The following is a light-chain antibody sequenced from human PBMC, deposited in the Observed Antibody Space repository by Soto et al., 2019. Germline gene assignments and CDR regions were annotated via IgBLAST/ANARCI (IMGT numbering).Light chain of an antibody. V-gene: IGKV3-20*01. CDR3: QQYGSSPWT. CDR2: GAS. CDR1: QSVSSSY. Sequence: EIVLTQSPGTLSLSPGERATLSCRASQSVSSSYLAWYQQKPGQAPRLLIYGASSRATGIPDRFSGSGSGTDFTLTSSRLDPEDFAVYYCQQYGSSPWTFGQGTKVEIK. J-gene: IGKJ1*01.